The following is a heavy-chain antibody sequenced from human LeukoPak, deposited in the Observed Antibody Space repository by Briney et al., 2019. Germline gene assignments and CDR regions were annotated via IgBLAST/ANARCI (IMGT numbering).Heavy chain of an antibody. V-gene: IGHV1-69*13. Sequence: ASVKVSCKASGGTFSSYAISWVRQAPGQGLEWMGGIIPIFGTANYAQKFQGRVTITADESTSTAYMELSSLRSEDTAVYYCARNKGYRLLYSLVHWGQGTLVTVSS. D-gene: IGHD2-2*02. CDR2: IIPIFGTA. J-gene: IGHJ4*02. CDR3: ARNKGYRLLYSLVH. CDR1: GGTFSSYA.